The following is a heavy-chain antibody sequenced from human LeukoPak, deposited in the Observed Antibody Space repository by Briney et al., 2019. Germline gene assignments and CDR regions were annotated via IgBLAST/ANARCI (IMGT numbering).Heavy chain of an antibody. J-gene: IGHJ4*02. CDR3: ARGGYSGYAH. CDR1: GGSFSGYY. Sequence: PSETLSLTCAVYGGSFSGYYWSWIRQPPGKGLEWIGEVNHSGSTNYNPSLKSRVTISVDTSKNQFSLKLSSVTAAGTAVYYCARGGYSGYAHWGQGTLVTVSS. D-gene: IGHD5-12*01. V-gene: IGHV4-34*01. CDR2: VNHSGST.